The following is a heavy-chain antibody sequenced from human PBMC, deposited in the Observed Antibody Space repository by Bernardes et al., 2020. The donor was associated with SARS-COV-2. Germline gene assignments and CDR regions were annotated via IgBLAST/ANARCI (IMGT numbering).Heavy chain of an antibody. J-gene: IGHJ4*02. CDR1: GGSISSSSYY. Sequence: SETLSLTCTVSGGSISSSSYYWGWIRQPPGKGLEWIGRIYYSGSTYYNPSLKSRVPISVATSKNQFSLKLSSVTAADTAVYYCARPSLYDSSSDNDYWGQGTLVTVSS. D-gene: IGHD3-22*01. CDR3: ARPSLYDSSSDNDY. CDR2: IYYSGST. V-gene: IGHV4-39*01.